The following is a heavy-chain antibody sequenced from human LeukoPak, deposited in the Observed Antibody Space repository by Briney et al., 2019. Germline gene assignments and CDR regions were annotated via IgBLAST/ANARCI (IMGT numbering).Heavy chain of an antibody. CDR1: GGSFSGYY. J-gene: IGHJ4*02. D-gene: IGHD5-18*01. CDR3: ARAPLRQLWLRGLGY. V-gene: IGHV4-34*01. CDR2: INHSGST. Sequence: KASETLSLTCAVYGGSFSGYYWSWIRQPPGKGLEWIGEINHSGSTNYNPSLKSRVTISVDTSKNQFSLKLSSVTAADTAVYYCARAPLRQLWLRGLGYWGQGTLVTVS.